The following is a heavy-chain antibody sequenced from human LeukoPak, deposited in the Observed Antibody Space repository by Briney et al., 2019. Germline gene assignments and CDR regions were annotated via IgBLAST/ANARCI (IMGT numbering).Heavy chain of an antibody. D-gene: IGHD2/OR15-2a*01. V-gene: IGHV3-15*01. CDR3: ATAKSLLRF. J-gene: IGHJ1*01. Sequence: GGSLRLSCAASGLTFTNDWLGWVRQAPGKGLEWVGRSKSTADGGTTDYAAAVKGRFTISRDDSKNTLYLQMNNLNTEDTALYYCATAKSLLRFWGQGTLVTVSS. CDR1: GLTFTNDW. CDR2: SKSTADGGTT.